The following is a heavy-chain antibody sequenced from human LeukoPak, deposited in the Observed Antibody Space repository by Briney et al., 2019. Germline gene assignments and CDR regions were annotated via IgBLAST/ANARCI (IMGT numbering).Heavy chain of an antibody. Sequence: SGGSLRLSCAASGFSFDGYALSWVRQAPGKGLEWVSSISASGENTFYASSVKGRFTISRDNSKNTLFLQMNSLRAEDTAEYYCAKGTGQYCGDQLDSWGQGALVTVSS. CDR2: ISASGENT. J-gene: IGHJ4*02. V-gene: IGHV3-23*01. CDR3: AKGTGQYCGDQLDS. D-gene: IGHD2-8*02. CDR1: GFSFDGYA.